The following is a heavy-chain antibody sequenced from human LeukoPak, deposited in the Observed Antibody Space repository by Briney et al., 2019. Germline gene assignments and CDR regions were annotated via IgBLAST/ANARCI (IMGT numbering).Heavy chain of an antibody. V-gene: IGHV1-18*01. J-gene: IGHJ5*02. CDR3: ARVGIAVAGTGSWFDP. D-gene: IGHD6-19*01. CDR2: ISAYNGNT. Sequence: ASVTVSCKASGYTFTSYGISWVRQAPGQGLEWMGWISAYNGNTNYAQKLQGRVTMTTDTSTSTAYMELRSLRSDDTAVYYCARVGIAVAGTGSWFDPWGQGTLVTVSS. CDR1: GYTFTSYG.